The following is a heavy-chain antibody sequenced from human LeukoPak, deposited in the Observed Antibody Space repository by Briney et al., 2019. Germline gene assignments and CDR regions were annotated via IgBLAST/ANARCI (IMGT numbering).Heavy chain of an antibody. CDR3: ARGADPMVRGYGMDV. Sequence: GGSLRLSCAASGFTFSSYAMSWVRQAPGKGLEWVSAISGSGGSTYYADSVKGRFTISRDNSKNTLYLQMNSLRAEDTAVYYCARGADPMVRGYGMDVWGQGTTVTVSS. J-gene: IGHJ6*02. D-gene: IGHD3-10*01. CDR1: GFTFSSYA. V-gene: IGHV3-23*01. CDR2: ISGSGGST.